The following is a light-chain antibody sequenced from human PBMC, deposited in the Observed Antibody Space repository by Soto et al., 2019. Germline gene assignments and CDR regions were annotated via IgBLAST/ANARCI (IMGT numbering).Light chain of an antibody. CDR2: DVS. J-gene: IGLJ1*01. V-gene: IGLV2-14*01. Sequence: QSALTQPACVSGSPGQSITISCTGTSSDVGDYNYVSWYQQHPGKAPKLMIYDVSNRPSGVSNRFSGSKSGNTASLTISGLQPEDEADYYCSSYTSTGTYVFGTGTKLTVL. CDR1: SSDVGDYNY. CDR3: SSYTSTGTYV.